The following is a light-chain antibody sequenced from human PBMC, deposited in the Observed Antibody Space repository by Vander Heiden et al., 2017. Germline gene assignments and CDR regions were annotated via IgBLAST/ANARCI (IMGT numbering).Light chain of an antibody. J-gene: IGKJ4*01. CDR2: AAS. CDR1: QSISTY. V-gene: IGKV1-39*01. CDR3: QQSYYTPPNT. Sequence: DSQMTQSPSSLSASVGDRVTITCRASQSISTYLNWYQQKPGKSPKLLIFAASSLQSGVSSRFSGSGSGTDFTLTISSLQPEDFATYYCQQSYYTPPNTFGGGTKVEIK.